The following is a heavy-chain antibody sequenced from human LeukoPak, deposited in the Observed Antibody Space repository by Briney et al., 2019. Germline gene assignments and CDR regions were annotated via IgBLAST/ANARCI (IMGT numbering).Heavy chain of an antibody. CDR1: GDSLSTYS. CDR2: IIPIFDIT. D-gene: IGHD3-22*01. CDR3: ARSTVRIDYYDSSAYRSNWFDP. J-gene: IGHJ5*02. Sequence: GASVKVSCKASGDSLSTYSFTWVRQAPGQGLEWMGGIIPIFDITNYAEDFQGRATITADKSTSTVYMDLSSLRSNDTAVYFCARSTVRIDYYDSSAYRSNWFDPWGQGTLVTVSS. V-gene: IGHV1-69*10.